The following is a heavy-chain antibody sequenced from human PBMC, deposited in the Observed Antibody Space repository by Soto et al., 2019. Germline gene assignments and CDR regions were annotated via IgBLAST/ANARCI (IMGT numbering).Heavy chain of an antibody. J-gene: IGHJ3*02. CDR2: IRSKANSYAT. D-gene: IGHD3-9*01. CDR3: TRSPYDIATQGGLDDVFDI. CDR1: GVTSSGSS. V-gene: IGHV3-73*01. Sequence: HPGGSLRLSCASSGVTSSGSSMHWVRQASGKGLEWVGRIRSKANSYATAYAASVKGRFTISRDDSKNTAYLQMNSLKTEDTAVYYCTRSPYDIATQGGLDDVFDIWGQGTMVTVSS.